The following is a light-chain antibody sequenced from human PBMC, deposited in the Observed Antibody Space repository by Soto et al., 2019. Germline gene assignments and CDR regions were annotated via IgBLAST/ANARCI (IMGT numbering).Light chain of an antibody. CDR2: GAS. J-gene: IGKJ4*01. V-gene: IGKV3-20*01. CDR3: QQYGRSHT. CDR1: QRISSTY. Sequence: EIVLTQSPGTLSLSPGERATLSCRASQRISSTYLAWYHQKPGQAPRLLIYGASIRATGIPDRFNGSGSGTDVTLTISRLEPEDVAVYYCQQYGRSHTFGGGTKVEIK.